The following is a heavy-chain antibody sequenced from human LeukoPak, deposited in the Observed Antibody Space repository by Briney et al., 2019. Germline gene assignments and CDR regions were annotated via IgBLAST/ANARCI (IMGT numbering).Heavy chain of an antibody. Sequence: RPSQTLSLTCTVSGGSISSGDYYWSWIRQPPGKGLEWIGYIYYSGSTYYNPSLKSRVTISVDTSKNQFSLKLSSVTAADTAVYYCARDRPRGGGSYGYFDYWGQGTLVTVSS. CDR2: IYYSGST. D-gene: IGHD1-26*01. V-gene: IGHV4-30-4*08. CDR3: ARDRPRGGGSYGYFDY. J-gene: IGHJ4*02. CDR1: GGSISSGDYY.